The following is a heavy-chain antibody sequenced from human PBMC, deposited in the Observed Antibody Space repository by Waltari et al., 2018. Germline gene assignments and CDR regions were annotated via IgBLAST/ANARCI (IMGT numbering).Heavy chain of an antibody. CDR2: SYYSGST. CDR1: GGSISSHY. Sequence: QVQMQELGPGLVKPSETLSLTCTVSGGSISSHYWSWIRQPPGKGLDCIGYSYYSGSTNYNPSLKSRVTISVATSKHHFSLKLSSVTAADTAVYYCARGPRTWGGYYSYWGQGTLVTVSS. J-gene: IGHJ4*02. V-gene: IGHV4-59*11. CDR3: ARGPRTWGGYYSY. D-gene: IGHD3-3*01.